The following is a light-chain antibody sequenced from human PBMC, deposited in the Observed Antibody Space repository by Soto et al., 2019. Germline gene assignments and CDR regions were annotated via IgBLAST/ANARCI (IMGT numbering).Light chain of an antibody. Sequence: DIQMTQTPSTLPASVGDTVSILCRASESISNWLAWYQQKPGNVPKLLIYDASKLGRGVPSRFSGAGSGTEFILTISSLQPDDFATYFCQQYNSYSPWTFGQGTKVEIK. CDR1: ESISNW. CDR3: QQYNSYSPWT. J-gene: IGKJ1*01. V-gene: IGKV1-5*02. CDR2: DAS.